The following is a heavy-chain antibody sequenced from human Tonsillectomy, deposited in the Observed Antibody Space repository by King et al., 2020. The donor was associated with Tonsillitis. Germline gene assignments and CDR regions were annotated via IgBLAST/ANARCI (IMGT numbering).Heavy chain of an antibody. Sequence: VQLVESGGGLVKPGGSLRLSCAASGFTFSSYTMTWGRQAPGKGLEWVSSISSSGTYIYYADSVKGRFTISRDNAKNSRYLQMNSLRAEDTGVYYCARDSNDFWSGYYNHWGQGTLVTVSS. CDR3: ARDSNDFWSGYYNH. D-gene: IGHD3-3*01. J-gene: IGHJ5*02. V-gene: IGHV3-21*01. CDR2: ISSSGTYI. CDR1: GFTFSSYT.